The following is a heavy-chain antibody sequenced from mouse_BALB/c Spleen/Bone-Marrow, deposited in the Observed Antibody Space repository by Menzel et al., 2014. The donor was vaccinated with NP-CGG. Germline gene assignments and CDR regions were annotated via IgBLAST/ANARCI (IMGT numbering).Heavy chain of an antibody. CDR2: ITYSGIT. Sequence: FPGNKLEWMGYITYSGITSYNPSLKSRISITRDTSKNQFFLQLNSVTTEDTATYYCARSADWYFDVWGAGTTVTVSS. V-gene: IGHV3-2*02. CDR3: ARSADWYFDV. J-gene: IGHJ1*01.